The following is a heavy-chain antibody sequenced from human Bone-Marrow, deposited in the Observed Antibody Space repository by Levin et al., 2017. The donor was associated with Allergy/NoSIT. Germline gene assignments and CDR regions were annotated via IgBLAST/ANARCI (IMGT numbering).Heavy chain of an antibody. V-gene: IGHV4-34*01. CDR1: GGSFSGYY. CDR2: ISHSGGI. Sequence: PSETLSLTCAVYGGSFSGYYWSWVRHPPGKGLEWIGEISHSGGINYNPSLKSRLTMSVDTSKNQFSLRLSSVSAADTAVYFCARGAGGTYYDLWRGSHGEGWLDPWGQGTLVTVSS. J-gene: IGHJ5*02. D-gene: IGHD3-3*01. CDR3: ARGAGGTYYDLWRGSHGEGWLDP.